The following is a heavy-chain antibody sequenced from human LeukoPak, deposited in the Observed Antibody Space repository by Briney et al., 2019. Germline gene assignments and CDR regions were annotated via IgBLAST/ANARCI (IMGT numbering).Heavy chain of an antibody. D-gene: IGHD2-2*01. CDR3: AKDDIVVVPAAMCFGY. CDR2: ISGSGGST. Sequence: GGSLRLSCAASGFTFSSYAMTWVRQASGKGLEWVSVISGSGGSTYYADTVKGRFTISRGNSKNTLYLQMNSLRAEDTAVYYCAKDDIVVVPAAMCFGYWGQGTLVTVSS. J-gene: IGHJ4*02. CDR1: GFTFSSYA. V-gene: IGHV3-23*01.